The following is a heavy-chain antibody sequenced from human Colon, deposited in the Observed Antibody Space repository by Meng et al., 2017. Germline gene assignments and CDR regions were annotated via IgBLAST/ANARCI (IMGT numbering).Heavy chain of an antibody. Sequence: GGSLRLSCAASGFSFSSYAMSWVRQAPGKGLEWISYISNGGSLTYYADSVKGRFTISRDNAKNSLYLQMSSLRAEDTAVYYCARVWTYGSGSLSTYHFDNWGQGTLVTVSS. V-gene: IGHV3-21*05. CDR2: ISNGGSLT. J-gene: IGHJ4*02. CDR1: GFSFSSYA. CDR3: ARVWTYGSGSLSTYHFDN. D-gene: IGHD3-10*01.